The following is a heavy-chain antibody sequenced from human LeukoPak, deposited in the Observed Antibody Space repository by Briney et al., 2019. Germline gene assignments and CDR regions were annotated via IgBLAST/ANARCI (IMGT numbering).Heavy chain of an antibody. CDR3: GRRYLDSYNWFDP. V-gene: IGHV4-39*01. CDR1: GGSISSSSYY. CDR2: IYYSGST. D-gene: IGHD1-26*01. Sequence: SETLSLTCTVSGGSISSSSYYWGWIRQPPGKGLEWIGSIYYSGSTYYNPSLKSRVTISVDTSKHQFSLKLSSVTAADTAVYYCGRRYLDSYNWFDPWGQGTLVTVSS. J-gene: IGHJ5*02.